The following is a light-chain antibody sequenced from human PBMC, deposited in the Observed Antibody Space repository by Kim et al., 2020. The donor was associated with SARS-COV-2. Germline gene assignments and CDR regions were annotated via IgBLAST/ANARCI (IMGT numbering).Light chain of an antibody. J-gene: IGKJ2*01. CDR2: KAS. Sequence: SVGARVTITCRASQSISSWLAWYQQKPVKAPKLLIYKASSLESGVPTRFSGSGSGTEFTLTISSLQPDDFATYYCQQYNSYPMYTFGQGTKLEIK. CDR3: QQYNSYPMYT. V-gene: IGKV1-5*03. CDR1: QSISSW.